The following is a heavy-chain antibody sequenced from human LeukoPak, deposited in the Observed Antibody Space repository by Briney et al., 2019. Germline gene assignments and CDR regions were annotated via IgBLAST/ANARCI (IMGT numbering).Heavy chain of an antibody. J-gene: IGHJ4*02. D-gene: IGHD7-27*01. CDR3: AKARSWDFDY. Sequence: PGGSLRLSCAASGFTVSRNYMSWVRQAPGKGLEWVSGISGSGGSTYYADSVKGRFTISRDNSKNTLYLQMNSLRAEDTAVYYCAKARSWDFDYWGQGTLVTVSS. CDR2: ISGSGGST. CDR1: GFTVSRNY. V-gene: IGHV3-23*01.